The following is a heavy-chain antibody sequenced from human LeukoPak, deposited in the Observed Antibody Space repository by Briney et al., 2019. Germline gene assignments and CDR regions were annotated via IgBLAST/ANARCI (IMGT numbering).Heavy chain of an antibody. CDR1: GGTFSSYA. CDR3: ARERRDDYNWDASHI. Sequence: SVKVSCKASGGTFSSYAISWVRQAPGQGLEWMGGIIPIFGTANYAQKFQGRVTITADESTSTAYMELSSLRSEDTAVYYCARERRDDYNWDASHIWGQGTMVTVSS. CDR2: IIPIFGTA. D-gene: IGHD5-24*01. V-gene: IGHV1-69*13. J-gene: IGHJ3*02.